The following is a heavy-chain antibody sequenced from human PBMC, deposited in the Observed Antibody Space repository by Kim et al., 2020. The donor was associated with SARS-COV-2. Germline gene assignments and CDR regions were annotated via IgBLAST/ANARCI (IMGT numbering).Heavy chain of an antibody. Sequence: GGSLRLSCAASGFTFSSYGMHWVRQAPGKGLEWVAVIWYDGSNKYYADSVKGRFTISRDNSKNTLYLQMNSLRAEDTAVYYCAKAGVTVRGVTHTYGMDVWGQGTTVTVSS. CDR2: IWYDGSNK. D-gene: IGHD3-10*01. J-gene: IGHJ6*02. CDR3: AKAGVTVRGVTHTYGMDV. V-gene: IGHV3-33*06. CDR1: GFTFSSYG.